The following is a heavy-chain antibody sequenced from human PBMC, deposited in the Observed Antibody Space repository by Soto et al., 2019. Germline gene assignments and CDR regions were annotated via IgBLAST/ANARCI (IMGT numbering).Heavy chain of an antibody. D-gene: IGHD3-22*01. CDR1: GFTFGSYA. V-gene: IGHV3-30*18. J-gene: IGHJ4*02. CDR2: ISYDGSNK. CDR3: AKDGKRITMIVVVSNFDY. Sequence: GGSLRLSCAASGFTFGSYAMSWVRQAPGKGLEWVAVISYDGSNKYYADSVKGRSTISRDNSKNTLYLQMNSLRAEDRAVYYCAKDGKRITMIVVVSNFDYWGQGTLVTASS.